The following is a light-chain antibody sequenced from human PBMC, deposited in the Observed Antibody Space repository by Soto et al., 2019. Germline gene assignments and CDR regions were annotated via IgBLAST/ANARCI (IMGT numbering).Light chain of an antibody. CDR2: GNS. CDR3: QSYDSSLSV. Sequence: VLTQPPSVSGAPGQRVTISCTGSSSNVGAGYDVHWYQQLPGTAPKLLIYGNSNRPSGVPDRFSGSKSGTSASLAITGLQAEDEADYYCQSYDSSLSVFGTGTKLTVL. J-gene: IGLJ1*01. V-gene: IGLV1-40*01. CDR1: SSNVGAGYD.